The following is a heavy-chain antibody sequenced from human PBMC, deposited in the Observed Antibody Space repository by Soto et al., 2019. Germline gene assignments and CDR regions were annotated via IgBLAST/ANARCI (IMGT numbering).Heavy chain of an antibody. CDR3: ARIQAPIVVVPAATNWFDP. CDR1: GYTFTSYG. J-gene: IGHJ5*02. CDR2: ISAYNGNT. Sequence: ASVKVSCKASGYTFTSYGISWVRQAPGQGLEWVGWISAYNGNTNYAQKLQGRVTMTTDTSTSTAYMELRSLRSDDTAVYYCARIQAPIVVVPAATNWFDPWGQGTLVTVSS. V-gene: IGHV1-18*04. D-gene: IGHD2-2*01.